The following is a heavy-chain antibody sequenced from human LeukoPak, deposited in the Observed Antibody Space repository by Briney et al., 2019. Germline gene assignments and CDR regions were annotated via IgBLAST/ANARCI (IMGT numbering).Heavy chain of an antibody. Sequence: GGSLRLSCAASGFTFRSYDMSWVRQAPGKGLEWVATISGISKTDGSTYYADSVKGRFTISRDNSKNTLYLQMNSLRAEDTAVYYCAKGNSSFVRRWFDPWGQGTLVTVSS. D-gene: IGHD6-13*01. CDR2: ISKTDGST. V-gene: IGHV3-23*01. J-gene: IGHJ5*02. CDR1: GFTFRSYD. CDR3: AKGNSSFVRRWFDP.